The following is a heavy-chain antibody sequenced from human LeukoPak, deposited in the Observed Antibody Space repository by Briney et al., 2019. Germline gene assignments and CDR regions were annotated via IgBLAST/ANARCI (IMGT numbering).Heavy chain of an antibody. V-gene: IGHV4-39*07. Sequence: SETLSLTCTVSGGSISSSGYYWGWVRQPLGKGLEWIGSIYSGGSTYYIPSLKSRLTISLDTSKSQFSLKLSSVTAADTAVYYCARDGGNFDIDYWGQGTLVTVSS. CDR1: GGSISSSGYY. J-gene: IGHJ4*02. CDR3: ARDGGNFDIDY. D-gene: IGHD4-23*01. CDR2: IYSGGST.